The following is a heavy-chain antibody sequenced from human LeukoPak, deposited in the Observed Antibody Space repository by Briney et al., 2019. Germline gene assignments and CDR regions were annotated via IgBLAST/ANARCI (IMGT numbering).Heavy chain of an antibody. V-gene: IGHV3-7*01. CDR3: ARDTGGGSFDF. J-gene: IGHJ4*02. CDR2: TKQDGSEK. CDR1: GFTFSSYW. Sequence: GGSLRLSCAASGFTFSSYWISWVRQAPGKGLEWVANTKQDGSEKYYVDSVKGRFTISRGNAKNSLYVQMNSLRAEDTAVYYCARDTGGGSFDFWGQGTLVTVSS. D-gene: IGHD4-23*01.